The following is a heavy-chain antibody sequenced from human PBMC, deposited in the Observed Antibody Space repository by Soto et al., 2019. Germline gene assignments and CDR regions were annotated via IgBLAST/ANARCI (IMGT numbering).Heavy chain of an antibody. D-gene: IGHD5-12*01. CDR3: ARNLGDGYNPSTYYFDY. CDR2: IIPIFGTA. Sequence: QVQLVQSGAEVKKPGSSVKVSCKASGGTFSSYAISWVRQAPGQGREWMGGIIPIFGTANYAQKFQGRVTINADKSTSTAYMELSSLSSEDTAVYYCARNLGDGYNPSTYYFDYWGQGTLVTVSS. CDR1: GGTFSSYA. J-gene: IGHJ4*02. V-gene: IGHV1-69*06.